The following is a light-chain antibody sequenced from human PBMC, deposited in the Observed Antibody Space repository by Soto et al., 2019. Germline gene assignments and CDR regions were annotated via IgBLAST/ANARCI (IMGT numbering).Light chain of an antibody. Sequence: VLTQPPSVSGAPGQRVTISCTGSSSNIGAGYDVHWYQQLPGTAPKLLIYGNSNRPSGVPDRFSGSKSGTSASLAITGLQAEDEADYYCQSYDSSLSGHYVFGTGTKVTVL. CDR1: SSNIGAGYD. CDR3: QSYDSSLSGHYV. J-gene: IGLJ1*01. CDR2: GNS. V-gene: IGLV1-40*01.